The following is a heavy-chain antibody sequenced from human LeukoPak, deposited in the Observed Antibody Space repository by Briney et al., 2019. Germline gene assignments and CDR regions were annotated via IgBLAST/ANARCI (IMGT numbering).Heavy chain of an antibody. D-gene: IGHD6-6*01. CDR1: GFTVSSNY. Sequence: GGSLRLSCPAAGFTVSSNYMSWVRQAPGKGLEWVSGIGSGGDITYADSVKGRFTISRDNSKNTLYLQMNSLRAEDTAVYYCAKKYRPSSRHFDYRGQGTLVTVSS. J-gene: IGHJ4*02. CDR3: AKKYRPSSRHFDY. V-gene: IGHV3-53*01. CDR2: IGSGGDI.